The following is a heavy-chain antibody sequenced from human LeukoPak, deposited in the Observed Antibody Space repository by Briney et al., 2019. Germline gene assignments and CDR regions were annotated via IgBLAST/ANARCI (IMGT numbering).Heavy chain of an antibody. CDR2: ISSSGSTI. Sequence: GGSLGLSCAASGFTFRDYYMSWIGQAPGEGLEWVSYISSSGSTIYYADSVKGRFTISRDNAKNSLYLQMNSLRAEDTAVYYCARPEVSDAFDIWGQGTMVTVSS. CDR1: GFTFRDYY. CDR3: ARPEVSDAFDI. V-gene: IGHV3-11*04. J-gene: IGHJ3*02. D-gene: IGHD3-16*02.